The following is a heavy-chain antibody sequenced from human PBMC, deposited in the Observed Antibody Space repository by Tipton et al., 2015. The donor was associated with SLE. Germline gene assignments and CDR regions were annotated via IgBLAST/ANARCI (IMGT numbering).Heavy chain of an antibody. CDR1: GGSFSGYY. CDR2: INHSGST. V-gene: IGHV4-34*01. Sequence: LRLSCAVYGGSFSGYYWSWIRQPPGKGLEWIGEINHSGSTNYNPSLKSRATISVDTSKNQFSLKLGSVTAADTAVYYCARGELGIRTFDYWGQGTLVTVSS. CDR3: ARGELGIRTFDY. D-gene: IGHD7-27*01. J-gene: IGHJ4*02.